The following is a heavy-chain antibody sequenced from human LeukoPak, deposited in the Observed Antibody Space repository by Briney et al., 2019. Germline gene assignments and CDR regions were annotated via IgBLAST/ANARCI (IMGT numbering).Heavy chain of an antibody. CDR2: ISYDGSNK. J-gene: IGHJ4*02. CDR3: AKTGTMTTEIGGGPYYFDY. D-gene: IGHD4-17*01. CDR1: GFTFSSYG. Sequence: GRSLRLSCAASGFTFSSYGMHWVRQVPGKGLEWVAVISYDGSNKYYADSVKGRFTISRDNSKNTLYLQMNSLRAEDTAVYYCAKTGTMTTEIGGGPYYFDYWGQGTLVTVSS. V-gene: IGHV3-30*18.